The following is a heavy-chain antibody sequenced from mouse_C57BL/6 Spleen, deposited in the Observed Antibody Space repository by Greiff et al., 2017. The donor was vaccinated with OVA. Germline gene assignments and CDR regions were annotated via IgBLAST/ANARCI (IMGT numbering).Heavy chain of an antibody. J-gene: IGHJ2*01. CDR2: INPGSGGT. CDR3: ARGGTTVVPFDY. Sequence: QVQLQQSGAELVRPGTSVKVSCKASGYAFTNYLIEWVKQRPGQGLEWIGVINPGSGGTNYNEKFKGKATLTADKSSSTAYMQLSSLTSEDSAVYFCARGGTTVVPFDYWGQGTTRTVSS. D-gene: IGHD1-1*01. CDR1: GYAFTNYL. V-gene: IGHV1-54*01.